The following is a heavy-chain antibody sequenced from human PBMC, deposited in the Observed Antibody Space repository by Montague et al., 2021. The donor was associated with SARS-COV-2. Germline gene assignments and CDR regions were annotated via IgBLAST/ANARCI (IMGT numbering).Heavy chain of an antibody. Sequence: SETLSLTCAVYGGSFSDYYWSWIRQPPGKGLEWIGEINHSGSTNYNPSLKSRVTVSVDTSTNQFSLKLSSVAAADTAVYYCARFLRRVVPAATGHWEEDYYCYVMDVWGKGTTVTVSS. V-gene: IGHV4-34*01. CDR1: GGSFSDYY. D-gene: IGHD2-2*01. J-gene: IGHJ6*04. CDR2: INHSGST. CDR3: ARFLRRVVPAATGHWEEDYYCYVMDV.